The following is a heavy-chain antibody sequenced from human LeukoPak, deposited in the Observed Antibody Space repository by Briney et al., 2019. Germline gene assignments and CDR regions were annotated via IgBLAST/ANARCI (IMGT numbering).Heavy chain of an antibody. CDR2: IFYSGST. CDR1: GGSISSYH. D-gene: IGHD5-18*01. CDR3: ARPGVGSGRYGAFDI. J-gene: IGHJ3*02. V-gene: IGHV4-59*08. Sequence: SETLSLTCTVSGGSISSYHWSWIRQPPGKGLEWIGYIFYSGSTNYNPSLESRVTMSVDTSKNQFSLKLRSVTAADTAVYYCARPGVGSGRYGAFDIWGQGTLVIVSS.